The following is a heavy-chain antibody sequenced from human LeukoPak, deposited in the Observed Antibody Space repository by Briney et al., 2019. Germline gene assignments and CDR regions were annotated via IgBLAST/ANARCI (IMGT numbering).Heavy chain of an antibody. J-gene: IGHJ3*02. Sequence: PGGSLRLSCAASGFAFNNYWMHWVRQAPGKGLVWVSRINSDGSDSIYGDSVKGRFTFSRDNAKNTLFLQLSSLRADDTAVYLWARGGGDHAFDIWGQGTMVTVSS. CDR3: ARGGGDHAFDI. CDR2: INSDGSDS. D-gene: IGHD3-16*01. V-gene: IGHV3-74*01. CDR1: GFAFNNYW.